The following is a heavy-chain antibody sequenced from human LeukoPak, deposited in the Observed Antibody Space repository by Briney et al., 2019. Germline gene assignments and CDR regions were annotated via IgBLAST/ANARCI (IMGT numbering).Heavy chain of an antibody. V-gene: IGHV3-74*01. J-gene: IGHJ4*02. CDR3: AKDSGYCSSTSCYRHLDY. Sequence: GGSLRLSCAASGLTLSNYWMHWVRQAPGKGLVWVSRMNSDGSGTSYADSVKGRFTISRENAKNTLYLQMNSLRAEDTGVYYCAKDSGYCSSTSCYRHLDYWGQGTLVTVSS. CDR2: MNSDGSGT. D-gene: IGHD2-2*03. CDR1: GLTLSNYW.